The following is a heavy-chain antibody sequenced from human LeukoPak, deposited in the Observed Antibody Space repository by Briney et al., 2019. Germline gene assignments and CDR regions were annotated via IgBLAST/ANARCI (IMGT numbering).Heavy chain of an antibody. CDR1: GGSISSSSYY. CDR3: ARADGGSYEGRYYYYMDV. CDR2: IYYSGST. Sequence: SETLSLTCTVSGGSISSSSYYWGWIRQPPGKGLEWIGSIYYSGSTYYNPSLKSRVTISVDTSKNQFSLKLSSVTAADTAVYYCARADGGSYEGRYYYYMDVWGKGTTVTVSS. V-gene: IGHV4-39*07. J-gene: IGHJ6*03. D-gene: IGHD1-26*01.